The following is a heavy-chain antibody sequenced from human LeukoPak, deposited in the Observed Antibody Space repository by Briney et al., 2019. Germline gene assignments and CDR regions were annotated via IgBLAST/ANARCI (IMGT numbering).Heavy chain of an antibody. Sequence: SETLSLTCAVYGGSFSGYYWSWIRQPPGKGLEWIGEINHSGSTNYNSSLKSRVTISVDTSKNQFSLKLSSVTAADTAVYYCARAAVEMATMDYWFDPWGQGTLVTVSS. CDR2: INHSGST. CDR1: GGSFSGYY. V-gene: IGHV4-34*01. J-gene: IGHJ5*02. D-gene: IGHD5-24*01. CDR3: ARAAVEMATMDYWFDP.